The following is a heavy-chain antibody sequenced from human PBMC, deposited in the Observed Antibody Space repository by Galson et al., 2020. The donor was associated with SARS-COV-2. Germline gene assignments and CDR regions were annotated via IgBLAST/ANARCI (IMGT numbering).Heavy chain of an antibody. CDR1: GFTFSSYA. V-gene: IGHV3-30*04. CDR2: ISYDGSNT. D-gene: IGHD6-13*01. J-gene: IGHJ6*03. CDR3: ARSGGSSSSENYFYYYMDG. Sequence: GGSLRLSCAASGFTFSSYAMHWVRQAPGKGLEWVAVISYDGSNTYYADSVKGRFTISRDNSKNTLYLQMTSLRAEDTAVYYCARSGGSSSSENYFYYYMDGWGKGTTVTVSS.